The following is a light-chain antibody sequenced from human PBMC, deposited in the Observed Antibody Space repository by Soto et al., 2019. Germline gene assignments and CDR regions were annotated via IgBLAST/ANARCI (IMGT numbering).Light chain of an antibody. CDR2: EVS. CDR3: SSYAGNNFFYV. J-gene: IGLJ1*01. Sequence: QSALAQPPSASGSPAQSVTISCAGHSNDVGGYNFVSWYQQHPGKAPKLMIFEVSKRPSGVPDRFSGSKSGNTASLTVSGLQAEDEADYYGSSYAGNNFFYVFGTGPKVTVL. V-gene: IGLV2-8*01. CDR1: SNDVGGYNF.